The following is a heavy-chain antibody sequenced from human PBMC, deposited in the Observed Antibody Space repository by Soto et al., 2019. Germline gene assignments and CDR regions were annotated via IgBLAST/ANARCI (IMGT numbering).Heavy chain of an antibody. CDR3: ARGSREPWGLIDP. J-gene: IGHJ5*02. CDR2: TYYRSKWYN. Sequence: PSQTLSLTCAISGDSVSSNGAAWNLIRQSPSRGLEWLGRTYYRSKWYNDYAVSVKSRITINPDTSKNQFSLQLNSVTPEDTAVYYCARGSREPWGLIDPWGQGTLVTVSS. D-gene: IGHD1-26*01. CDR1: GDSVSSNGAA. V-gene: IGHV6-1*01.